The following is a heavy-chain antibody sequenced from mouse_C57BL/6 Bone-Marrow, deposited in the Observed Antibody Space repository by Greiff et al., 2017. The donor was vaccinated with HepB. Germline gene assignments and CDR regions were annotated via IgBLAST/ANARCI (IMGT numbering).Heavy chain of an antibody. J-gene: IGHJ2*01. D-gene: IGHD1-1*01. Sequence: QVQLKESGAELVRPGTSVKVSCKASGYAFTNYLIEWVKQRPGQGLEWIGVINPGSGGTNYNEKFKGKATLTADKSSSNAYMQLSSLTSEDSAVYFCARATVVARYFDYWGQGTTLTVSS. CDR2: INPGSGGT. V-gene: IGHV1-54*01. CDR3: ARATVVARYFDY. CDR1: GYAFTNYL.